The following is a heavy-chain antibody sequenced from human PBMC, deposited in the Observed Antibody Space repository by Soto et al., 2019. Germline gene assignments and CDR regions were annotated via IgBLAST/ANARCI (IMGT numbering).Heavy chain of an antibody. CDR3: ARDLGGPDY. CDR2: LSSDGFGA. Sequence: GWSLRLSCAASGFILSPYWMHWVRQVPGRGLEWVARLSSDGFGAAYADSVKGRFSISRDIARNTLFLQMNSLRADDTAVYYCARDLGGPDYWGRGTSVTASS. CDR1: GFILSPYW. V-gene: IGHV3-74*03. D-gene: IGHD3-16*01. J-gene: IGHJ4*02.